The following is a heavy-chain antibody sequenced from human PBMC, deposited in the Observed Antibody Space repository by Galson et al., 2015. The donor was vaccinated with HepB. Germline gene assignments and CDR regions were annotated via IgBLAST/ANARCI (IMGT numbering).Heavy chain of an antibody. J-gene: IGHJ4*02. V-gene: IGHV3-23*01. Sequence: SLRLSCAASGFTFSSYAMSWVRQAPGKGLEWVSALSGSGGNTYYADSVKGRFTISRDNSKNTLYLQMNSLRAEDTAVYYCAKGVTWGAATGPFDYWGQGTLVTVSS. CDR3: AKGVTWGAATGPFDY. D-gene: IGHD1-1*01. CDR1: GFTFSSYA. CDR2: LSGSGGNT.